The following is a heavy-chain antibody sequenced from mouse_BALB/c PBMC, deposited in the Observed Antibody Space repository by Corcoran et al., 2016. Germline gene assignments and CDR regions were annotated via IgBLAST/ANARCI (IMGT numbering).Heavy chain of an antibody. CDR3: ASYGSSYWYFDV. Sequence: EVQLQQSGPELVKPGASVKISCKASGYSFTGYYMHWVKQSHVKSLEWIGRINPYNGATSYNQNFKDKASLTVDKSSSTAYMELHSLTSEDSAVDYCASYGSSYWYFDVWGAGTTVTVSS. D-gene: IGHD1-1*01. V-gene: IGHV1-26*01. CDR2: INPYNGAT. J-gene: IGHJ1*01. CDR1: GYSFTGYY.